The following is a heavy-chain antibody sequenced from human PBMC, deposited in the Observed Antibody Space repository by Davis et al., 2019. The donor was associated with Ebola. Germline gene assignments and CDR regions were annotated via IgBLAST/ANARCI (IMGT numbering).Heavy chain of an antibody. Sequence: GESLKISCAASGFTFSSYAMSWVRQAPGKGLEWVAVISYDGSNKYYADSVKGRFTISRDNSKNTLYLQMNSLRAEDTAVYYCARDTALWGWFDPWGQGSLVTVSS. CDR3: ARDTALWGWFDP. V-gene: IGHV3-30*03. D-gene: IGHD3-16*01. CDR2: ISYDGSNK. CDR1: GFTFSSYA. J-gene: IGHJ5*02.